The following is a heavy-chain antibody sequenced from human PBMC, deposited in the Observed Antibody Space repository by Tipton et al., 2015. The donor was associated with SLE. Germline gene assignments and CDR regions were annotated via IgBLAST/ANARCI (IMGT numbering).Heavy chain of an antibody. CDR3: AKEGRNYYDSSGYLGAFDI. V-gene: IGHV3-23*01. CDR2: ISGSGGST. J-gene: IGHJ3*02. CDR1: GFTFSSYA. D-gene: IGHD3-22*01. Sequence: SLRLSCAASGFTFSSYAMSWVRQAPGKGLEWVSAISGSGGSTYYADSVKGRFTISRDNSKNTLYLQMNSLRAEDTAVYYCAKEGRNYYDSSGYLGAFDIWGQGTMVTVSS.